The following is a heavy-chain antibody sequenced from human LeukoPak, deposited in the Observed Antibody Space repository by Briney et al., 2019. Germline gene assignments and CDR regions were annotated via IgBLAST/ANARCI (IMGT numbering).Heavy chain of an antibody. Sequence: SETLSLTCTVSGGPISSSSYYWGWIRQPPGKGLEWIGSIYYSGSTYYNPSLKSRVTISVDTSKNQFSLKLSSVTAADTAVYYCARQGEAAAGIIPDYWGQGTLVTVSS. CDR3: ARQGEAAAGIIPDY. J-gene: IGHJ4*02. CDR1: GGPISSSSYY. V-gene: IGHV4-39*01. CDR2: IYYSGST. D-gene: IGHD6-13*01.